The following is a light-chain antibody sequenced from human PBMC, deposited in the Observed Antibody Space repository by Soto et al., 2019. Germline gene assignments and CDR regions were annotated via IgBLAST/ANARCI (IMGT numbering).Light chain of an antibody. CDR2: DAS. V-gene: IGKV1-5*01. J-gene: IGKJ1*01. Sequence: DIQMTQSPSTLSASIGDRVTITCRASESIRTWLAWYQHKPGKAPKFLIYDASSLESGVPSRFSGSGSGTEFTLTISSLQPDDFVIYYCQQYNNYPRTFGQGTKVDIK. CDR1: ESIRTW. CDR3: QQYNNYPRT.